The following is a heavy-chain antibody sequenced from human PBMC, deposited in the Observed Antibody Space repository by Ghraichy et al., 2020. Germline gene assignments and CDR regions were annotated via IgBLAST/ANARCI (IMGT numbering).Heavy chain of an antibody. V-gene: IGHV3-23*01. D-gene: IGHD2-21*01. CDR3: AKDLPNCGGDCYLGSQAFDI. CDR2: ISGSGGST. CDR1: GFTFSSYA. J-gene: IGHJ3*02. Sequence: GGSLRLSCAASGFTFSSYAMSWVRQAPGKGLEWVSAISGSGGSTYYADSVKGRFTISRDNSKNTLYLQMNSLRAEDTAGYYCAKDLPNCGGDCYLGSQAFDIWGQGTMVTVSS.